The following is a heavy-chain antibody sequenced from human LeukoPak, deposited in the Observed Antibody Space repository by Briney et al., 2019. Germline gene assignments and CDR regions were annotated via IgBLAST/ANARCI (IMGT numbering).Heavy chain of an antibody. D-gene: IGHD1-26*01. CDR2: ISYDGSNK. V-gene: IGHV3-30-3*01. CDR1: GFTFSSYA. Sequence: VQPGRSLRLSCAASGFTFSSYAMRWVRQAPGKGLEWVAVISYDGSNKYYADSVKGRFTISRDNSKNTLYLQMNSLRAEDTAVYYCARSVARELLGDYWGQGTLVTVSS. CDR3: ARSVARELLGDY. J-gene: IGHJ4*02.